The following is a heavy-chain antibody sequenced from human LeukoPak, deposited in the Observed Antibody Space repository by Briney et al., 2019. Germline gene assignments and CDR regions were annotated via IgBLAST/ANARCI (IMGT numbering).Heavy chain of an antibody. CDR2: INHSGST. CDR1: GGSFSGYY. V-gene: IGHV4-34*01. D-gene: IGHD3-10*01. CDR3: ARVGTMVRGVTTPNWFDP. J-gene: IGHJ5*02. Sequence: SETLSLTCAVYGGSFSGYYWSWIRQPPGKGLEWIGEINHSGSTNYNPSLKSRVTISVDTSKNQFSLKLSSVTAADTAVYYCARVGTMVRGVTTPNWFDPWGQGTLVTVSS.